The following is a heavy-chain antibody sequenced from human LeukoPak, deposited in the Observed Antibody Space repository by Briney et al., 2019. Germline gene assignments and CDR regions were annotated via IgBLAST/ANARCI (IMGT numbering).Heavy chain of an antibody. J-gene: IGHJ6*03. CDR3: ARDELKYQLLYEEDYYYYMDV. D-gene: IGHD2-2*02. CDR2: INPNSGGT. V-gene: IGHV1-2*02. Sequence: GASVKVPCKASGYTFTGYYMHWVRQAPGQGLEWMGWINPNSGGTNYAQKFQGRVTMTRDTSISTAYMELSRLRSDGTAVYYCARDELKYQLLYEEDYYYYMDVWGKGTTVTVSS. CDR1: GYTFTGYY.